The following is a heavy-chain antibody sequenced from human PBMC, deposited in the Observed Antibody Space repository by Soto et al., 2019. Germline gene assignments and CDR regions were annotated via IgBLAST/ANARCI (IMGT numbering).Heavy chain of an antibody. CDR2: INPNNGDT. CDR3: ARSVSFITPRPDY. V-gene: IGHV1-2*02. D-gene: IGHD6-6*01. J-gene: IGHJ4*02. CDR1: GYTFTDYY. Sequence: ASVKVSCKASGYTFTDYYLHWVRQAPGQGLECMGWINPNNGDTNYAQKFQGRVTMTRDTSISTAYTEVSRLRSDDTAVYYCARSVSFITPRPDYWGQGTLVTVSS.